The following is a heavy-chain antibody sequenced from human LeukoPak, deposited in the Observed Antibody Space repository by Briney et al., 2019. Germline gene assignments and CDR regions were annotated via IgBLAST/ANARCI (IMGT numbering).Heavy chain of an antibody. CDR1: GGSISSYY. J-gene: IGHJ4*02. Sequence: SETLSLTCTVSGGSISSYYWSWIRQPPGKGLEWIAYIYYSGTTNYNPSLKSRVTISLGTSKNQFSLKLSSVTAADTAVYYCARHENWASCPLDYWGQGTLVTVSS. CDR2: IYYSGTT. CDR3: ARHENWASCPLDY. D-gene: IGHD2-2*01. V-gene: IGHV4-59*08.